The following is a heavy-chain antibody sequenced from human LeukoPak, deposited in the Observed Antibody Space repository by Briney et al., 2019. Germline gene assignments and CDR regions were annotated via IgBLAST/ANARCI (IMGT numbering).Heavy chain of an antibody. CDR2: INHSGST. D-gene: IGHD3-22*01. J-gene: IGHJ4*02. CDR3: ASMLDYYDSSSRGYFDY. Sequence: PSETLSLTCTVSGGSISSYYWSWIRQPPGKGLEWIGEINHSGSTNYNPSLKSRVTISVDTSKNQFSLKLSSVTAADTAVYYCASMLDYYDSSSRGYFDYWGQGTLVTVSS. V-gene: IGHV4-34*01. CDR1: GGSISSYY.